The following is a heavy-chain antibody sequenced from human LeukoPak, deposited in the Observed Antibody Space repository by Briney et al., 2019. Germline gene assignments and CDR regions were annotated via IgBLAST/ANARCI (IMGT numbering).Heavy chain of an antibody. V-gene: IGHV7-4-1*02. CDR2: INTNTGNP. Sequence: ASVKVSCKASGYTFTSYAMSWVRQAPGQGLEWMGWINTNTGNPTYAQGFTGRFVFSLDTSVSTAYLQISSLKAEDTAVYYCARGPYYDFWSGYLNWFDPWGQGTLVTVSS. CDR3: ARGPYYDFWSGYLNWFDP. CDR1: GYTFTSYA. D-gene: IGHD3-3*01. J-gene: IGHJ5*02.